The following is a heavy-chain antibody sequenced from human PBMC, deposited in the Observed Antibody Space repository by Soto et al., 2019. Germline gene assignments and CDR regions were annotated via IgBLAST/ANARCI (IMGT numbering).Heavy chain of an antibody. CDR2: IYNRGNT. CDR3: ASSTRTRGRMFDP. J-gene: IGHJ5*02. Sequence: SETLSLTCTVSGVSVSSGEHYWSWIRQPPGRGLEWIGYIYNRGNTDYNPSLKSRVTMSIDTSKNQFSLKVRSVTAADTAVYYCASSTRTRGRMFDPWGQGNLVTVSS. V-gene: IGHV4-30-4*01. CDR1: GVSVSSGEHY. D-gene: IGHD3-10*01.